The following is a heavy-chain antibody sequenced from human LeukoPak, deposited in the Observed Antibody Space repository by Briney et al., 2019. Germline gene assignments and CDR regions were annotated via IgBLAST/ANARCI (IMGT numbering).Heavy chain of an antibody. CDR1: GGSFSGYY. J-gene: IGHJ4*02. D-gene: IGHD3-10*01. V-gene: IGHV4-34*01. Sequence: SETLSLTCAVYGGSFSGYYWSWIRQPPGKGLEWIGEINHSGSTNYNPSLKSRVTISLDTSKNQFSLKLSSVTAADTAVYYCVRQGEREYFDYWGQGTLVTVSS. CDR3: VRQGEREYFDY. CDR2: INHSGST.